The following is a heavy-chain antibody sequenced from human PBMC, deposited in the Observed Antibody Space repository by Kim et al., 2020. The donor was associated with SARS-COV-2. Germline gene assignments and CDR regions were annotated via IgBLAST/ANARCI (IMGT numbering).Heavy chain of an antibody. V-gene: IGHV3-21*01. CDR3: ARGPNNSPFDY. J-gene: IGHJ4*02. CDR2: I. Sequence: ISSADSVRGQITISRDNDKNSLYRQMNSLRAEDTAVYYCARGPNNSPFDYWGQGTLVTVSS. D-gene: IGHD1-1*01.